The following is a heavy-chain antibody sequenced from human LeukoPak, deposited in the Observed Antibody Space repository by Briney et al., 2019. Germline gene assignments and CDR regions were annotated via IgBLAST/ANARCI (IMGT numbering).Heavy chain of an antibody. D-gene: IGHD6-6*01. J-gene: IGHJ5*02. V-gene: IGHV3-73*01. CDR2: IRNKANSYAT. CDR1: GFTFSGSA. CDR3: TRYSSSDNWFDP. Sequence: PGGSLRLSCAASGFTFSGSAMHWVRQASGKGLEWVGRIRNKANSYATAYTASVKGRFTISRDDSKNTAYLQMNSLKTEDTAVYYCTRYSSSDNWFDPWGQGTLVTVPS.